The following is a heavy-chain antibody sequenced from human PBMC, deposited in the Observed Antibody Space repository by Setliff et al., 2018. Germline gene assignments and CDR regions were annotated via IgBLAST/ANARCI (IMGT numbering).Heavy chain of an antibody. CDR2: IYHNGNS. J-gene: IGHJ4*02. Sequence: SETLSLTCSVSGYSISSGYYWGWIRQPPGKGLEWIGSIYHNGNSYYNPSLKSRVTISVDTSKNQLSLKLNSVTAADTAVYYCARQIVYGDFLYFDYWGQGTLVTVSS. V-gene: IGHV4-38-2*01. CDR3: ARQIVYGDFLYFDY. D-gene: IGHD4-17*01. CDR1: GYSISSGYY.